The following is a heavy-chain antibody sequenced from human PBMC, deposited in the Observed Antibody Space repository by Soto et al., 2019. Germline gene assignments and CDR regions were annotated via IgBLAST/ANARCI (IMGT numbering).Heavy chain of an antibody. D-gene: IGHD5-12*01. CDR2: IYWDDAK. Sequence: QITLKESGPTPVKPTQTLTLTCTFSGFSLSTSGVGVGWIRQPPGKALEWLALIYWDDAKRYSPSLKSRLTITKDTSKNQVVLTMTNMYPVDTATYYCAHRTRDGYNRNFNYCGQGTLVTVSS. V-gene: IGHV2-5*02. CDR3: AHRTRDGYNRNFNY. J-gene: IGHJ4*02. CDR1: GFSLSTSGVG.